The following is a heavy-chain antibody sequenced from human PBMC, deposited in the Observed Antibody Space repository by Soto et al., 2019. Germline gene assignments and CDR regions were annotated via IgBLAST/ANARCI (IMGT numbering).Heavy chain of an antibody. V-gene: IGHV1-3*01. CDR2: INAGNGNT. D-gene: IGHD3-9*01. CDR1: GYTFTSYA. Sequence: GASVKASCKASGYTFTSYAMHWVRQAPGQRLEWMGWINAGNGNTKYSQKFQGRVTITRDTSASTAYMELSSLRSEDTAVYYCAGALGVLRYFDWLLSYGMDVWGQGTTVTVSS. J-gene: IGHJ6*02. CDR3: AGALGVLRYFDWLLSYGMDV.